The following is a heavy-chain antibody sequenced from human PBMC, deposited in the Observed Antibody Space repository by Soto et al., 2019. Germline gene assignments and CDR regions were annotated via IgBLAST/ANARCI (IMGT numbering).Heavy chain of an antibody. D-gene: IGHD4-17*01. CDR3: ARDQVNDYGDYVGYFQH. J-gene: IGHJ1*01. CDR2: IIPILGIA. CDR1: GGTFSSYT. V-gene: IGHV1-69*04. Sequence: SVKVSCKASGGTFSSYTISWVRQAPGQGLEWMGRIIPILGIANYAQKFQGRVTITADKSTSTAYMELSSLRSEDTAVYYCARDQVNDYGDYVGYFQHWGQGTLVTVSS.